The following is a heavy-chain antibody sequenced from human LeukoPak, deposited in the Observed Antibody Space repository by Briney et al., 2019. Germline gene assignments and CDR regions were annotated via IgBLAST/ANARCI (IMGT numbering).Heavy chain of an antibody. CDR2: ISSSSSTI. CDR1: GFTFSDYS. CDR3: ARGATVTTTSAFDF. D-gene: IGHD4-17*01. Sequence: GGSPRLSCAASGFTFSDYSMNWVRQAPGKGLEWVSYISSSSSTIYYADSVKGRFTISRDSAKNSLYLQMNSLRAEDTAVYYCARGATVTTTSAFDFWGQGTMVTVSS. J-gene: IGHJ3*01. V-gene: IGHV3-48*01.